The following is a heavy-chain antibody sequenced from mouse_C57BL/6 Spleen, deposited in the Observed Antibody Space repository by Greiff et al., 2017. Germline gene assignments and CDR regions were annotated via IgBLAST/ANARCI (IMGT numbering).Heavy chain of an antibody. CDR1: GYAFTNYL. CDR3: ARAVGSVRKFAY. J-gene: IGHJ3*01. CDR2: INPGSGGT. Sequence: QVQLQQSGAELVRPGTSVKVSCKASGYAFTNYLIEWVKQRPGQGLEWIGVINPGSGGTNYNEKFKGKATLTADKSSSTAYMQLSSLTSEDSAVYFCARAVGSVRKFAYWGQGTLVTVSA. V-gene: IGHV1-54*01. D-gene: IGHD2-14*01.